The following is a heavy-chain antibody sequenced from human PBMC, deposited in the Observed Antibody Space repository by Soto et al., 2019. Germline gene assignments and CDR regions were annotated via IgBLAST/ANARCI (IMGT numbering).Heavy chain of an antibody. V-gene: IGHV4-30-4*01. CDR1: GGSISSGDYY. J-gene: IGHJ6*02. D-gene: IGHD3-3*01. CDR2: IYYSGST. CDR3: ARVGWGYDLGPPQGGMDV. Sequence: QVQLQESGPGLVKPSQTLSLTCTVSGGSISSGDYYWSWIRQPPGKGLEWIGYIYYSGSTYYNPSLKSRVTISVDTSKNQFSLKLSSVTAADTAVYYCARVGWGYDLGPPQGGMDVWGQGTTVTVSS.